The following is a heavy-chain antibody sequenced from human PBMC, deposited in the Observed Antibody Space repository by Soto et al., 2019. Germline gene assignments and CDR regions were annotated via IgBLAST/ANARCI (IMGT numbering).Heavy chain of an antibody. CDR1: GFTFSNYA. CDR3: EKEYCASTSCNFDH. V-gene: IGHV3-23*01. Sequence: EVQLLESGGGLVQPGGSLRLSCAASGFTFSNYAMSWVRQAPGKGLEWVSAISGSGASTYYADSVKGRFTISRDNAKNTLYLQMDSLRAEDTAVYYCEKEYCASTSCNFDHWGQGTLVTVSS. J-gene: IGHJ4*02. D-gene: IGHD2-2*01. CDR2: ISGSGAST.